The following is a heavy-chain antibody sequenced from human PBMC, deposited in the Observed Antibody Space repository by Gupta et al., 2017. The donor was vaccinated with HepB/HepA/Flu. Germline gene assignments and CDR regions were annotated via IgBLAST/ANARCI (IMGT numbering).Heavy chain of an antibody. J-gene: IGHJ3*02. Sequence: QVQLVESGGGLVKPGGSLRLSCAASGFTFSDYSMTWIRQAPGGGLEWLSDISDSGYIIHYADSVRGRFTISRDNAKNSLYLQLTSLRVEDXAXYYCARXNDFWSGYHNFDIWGQGTMVTVSS. CDR2: ISDSGYII. D-gene: IGHD3-3*01. V-gene: IGHV3-11*01. CDR3: ARXNDFWSGYHNFDI. CDR1: GFTFSDYS.